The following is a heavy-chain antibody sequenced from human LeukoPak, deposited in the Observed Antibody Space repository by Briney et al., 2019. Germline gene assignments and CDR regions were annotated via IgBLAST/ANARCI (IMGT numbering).Heavy chain of an antibody. CDR3: AKGSYYDVLTGFHNEGFHFDY. CDR2: ISGSSAGT. D-gene: IGHD3-9*01. V-gene: IGHV3-23*01. CDR1: GFTFSNYG. Sequence: HPGGSLRLSCVASGFTFSNYGMTWVRQAPGKGLEWVSVISGSSAGTYYADSVKGRFTISRDNSKNTVYLQITSLGAQDTAVYYCAKGSYYDVLTGFHNEGFHFDYWGQGTLVTVSS. J-gene: IGHJ4*02.